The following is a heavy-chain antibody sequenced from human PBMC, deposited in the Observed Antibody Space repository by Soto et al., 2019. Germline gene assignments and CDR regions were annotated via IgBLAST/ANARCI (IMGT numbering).Heavy chain of an antibody. Sequence: GGSLRLSCAASGFTFSSYSMNWVRQAPGKGLEWVSSISSSSSYIYYADSVKGRFTISRDNAKNSLYLQMNSLRAEDTAVCYCARDIAVGGTRWFDPWGQGTLVTVSS. CDR1: GFTFSSYS. CDR2: ISSSSSYI. D-gene: IGHD6-19*01. V-gene: IGHV3-21*01. CDR3: ARDIAVGGTRWFDP. J-gene: IGHJ5*02.